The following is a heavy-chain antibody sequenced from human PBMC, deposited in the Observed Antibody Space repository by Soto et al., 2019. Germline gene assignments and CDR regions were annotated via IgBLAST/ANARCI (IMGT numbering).Heavy chain of an antibody. J-gene: IGHJ4*02. Sequence: EVQLVESGGGLVKPGGSLRLSCAASGFTFSSYSMNWVRQAPGKGLEWVSSISSSSSYIYYADSVKGRFTISRDNAKNSRYLQMNSLRAEATAVYYCARDARNYDILTGYYTIYYFDYWGQGTLVTVSS. D-gene: IGHD3-9*01. V-gene: IGHV3-21*01. CDR1: GFTFSSYS. CDR2: ISSSSSYI. CDR3: ARDARNYDILTGYYTIYYFDY.